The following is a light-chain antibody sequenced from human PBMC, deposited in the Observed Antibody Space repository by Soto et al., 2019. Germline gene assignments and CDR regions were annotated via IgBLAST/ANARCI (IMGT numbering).Light chain of an antibody. CDR1: QGVSSSY. V-gene: IGKV3-20*01. CDR3: HHYFGSPPWT. Sequence: EIVLTQSPGTLSLSPGERATRSCRASQGVSSSYLAWYQQKPGQAPSLLIYGASSRATGIPDRFSGSASGTDFTLTISRLEPEDFAVYYCHHYFGSPPWTFGQGTKVEIK. CDR2: GAS. J-gene: IGKJ1*01.